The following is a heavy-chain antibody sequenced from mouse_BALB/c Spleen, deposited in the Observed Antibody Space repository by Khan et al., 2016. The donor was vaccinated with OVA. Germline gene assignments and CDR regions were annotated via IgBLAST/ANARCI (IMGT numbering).Heavy chain of an antibody. CDR1: GYAITSDYA. V-gene: IGHV3-2*02. Sequence: EVQLVESGPGLVKPSQSLSLTCTVTGYAITSDYAWNWIRQFPGNKLEWMGYISSTGSTSYNPSLKNRISIIRDTSKNQFFLQLKSVTTEDTATYYCARSLYYSYGYALDCWGRGTSVTVSA. CDR2: ISSTGST. D-gene: IGHD2-12*01. CDR3: ARSLYYSYGYALDC. J-gene: IGHJ4*01.